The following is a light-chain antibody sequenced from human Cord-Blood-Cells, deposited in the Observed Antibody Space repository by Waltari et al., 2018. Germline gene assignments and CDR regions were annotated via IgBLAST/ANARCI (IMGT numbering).Light chain of an antibody. J-gene: IGLJ2*01. Sequence: QSALTQPPSASGSPGQSVTISCTGPSSDVGGYNYVSWYQPPPGKAPKPLIYEVSKRPSGVPDRFSGSKSGNTASLTVSGLQAEDEADYYCSSYAGSNNVVFGGGTKLTVL. V-gene: IGLV2-8*01. CDR1: SSDVGGYNY. CDR2: EVS. CDR3: SSYAGSNNVV.